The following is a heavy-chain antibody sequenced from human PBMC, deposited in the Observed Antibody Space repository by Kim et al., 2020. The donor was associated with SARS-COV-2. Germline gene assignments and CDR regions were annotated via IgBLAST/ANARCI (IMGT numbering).Heavy chain of an antibody. CDR1: GGSISSSSYY. CDR2: IYYSGST. D-gene: IGHD3-10*01. V-gene: IGHV4-39*01. Sequence: SETLSLTCTVSGGSISSSSYYWGWIRQPPGKGLEWIGSIYYSGSTYYNPSLKSRVTISVDTSKNQFSLKLSSVTAADTAVYYCARQPLSYFDYWGQGTLVTVSS. J-gene: IGHJ4*02. CDR3: ARQPLSYFDY.